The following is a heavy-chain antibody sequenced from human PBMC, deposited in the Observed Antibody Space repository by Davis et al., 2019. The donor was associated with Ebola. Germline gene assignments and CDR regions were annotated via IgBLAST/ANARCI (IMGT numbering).Heavy chain of an antibody. Sequence: PGGSLRLSCAASGFTFSNYAMSWVRQAPGKGLEWVAVIWYDGSNKYYADSVKGRFTISRDNSKNTLYLQMNSLRAEDTAVYYCARYNWNLGGIDYWGQGTLVTVSS. J-gene: IGHJ4*02. CDR2: IWYDGSNK. CDR3: ARYNWNLGGIDY. CDR1: GFTFSNYA. V-gene: IGHV3-33*08. D-gene: IGHD1-7*01.